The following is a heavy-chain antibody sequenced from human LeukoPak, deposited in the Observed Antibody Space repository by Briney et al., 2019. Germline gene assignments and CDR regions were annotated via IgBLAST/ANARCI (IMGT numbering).Heavy chain of an antibody. CDR3: TRVIGDFVSDF. V-gene: IGHV4-39*01. D-gene: IGHD2-21*02. CDR1: GGSIGSGYY. Sequence: PSETLSLTCTVSGGSIGSGYYWAWIRQPPGKGLEWIGSIHYGGTTHYNPSLQSRVTISADTSKNQFALDLRSVTAADTAVYYCTRVIGDFVSDFWGQGTLVTVSS. J-gene: IGHJ4*02. CDR2: IHYGGTT.